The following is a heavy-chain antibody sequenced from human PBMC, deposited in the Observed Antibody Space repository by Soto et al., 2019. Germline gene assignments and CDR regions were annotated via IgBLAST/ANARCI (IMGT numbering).Heavy chain of an antibody. V-gene: IGHV4-39*01. CDR1: GGSISSSSYY. CDR2: IYYSGST. Sequence: QLQLQESGPGLVKPSETLSLTCTVSGGSISSSSYYWGWIRQPPGKGLEWIGSIYYSGSTYYNPSLKSRVTISVDTSKNQFSLKLSSVTAADTAVYYCARHNQYCSGGSCYSGLGYFDYWGQGTLVTVSS. J-gene: IGHJ4*02. D-gene: IGHD2-15*01. CDR3: ARHNQYCSGGSCYSGLGYFDY.